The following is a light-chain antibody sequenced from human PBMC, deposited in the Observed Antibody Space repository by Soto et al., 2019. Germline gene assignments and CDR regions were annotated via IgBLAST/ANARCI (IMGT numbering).Light chain of an antibody. CDR2: KAS. CDR1: QTISSW. V-gene: IGKV1-5*03. Sequence: INMTNSPSTLSGKIRDRFTITCRASQTISSWLAWYQQKPGKAPKLLIYKASTLKSGVPSRFSGSGSGTEFTLTISSLQPDDFTPYCCQHYTIYSKAFGQVAKAAIK. CDR3: QHYTIYSKA. J-gene: IGKJ1*01.